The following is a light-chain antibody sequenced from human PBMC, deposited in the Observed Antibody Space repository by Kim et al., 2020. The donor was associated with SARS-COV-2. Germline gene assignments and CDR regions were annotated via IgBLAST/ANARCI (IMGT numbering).Light chain of an antibody. CDR3: QRADSFPLG. Sequence: ASLDDRVTITCRASQDISSWLAWYQQKPGKAPNLLISAASSLQSGVPSRFSGSGSGTDFTLTISSLQPEDFASYYCQRADSFPLGFGGGTKVDIK. CDR1: QDISSW. CDR2: AAS. V-gene: IGKV1-12*01. J-gene: IGKJ4*01.